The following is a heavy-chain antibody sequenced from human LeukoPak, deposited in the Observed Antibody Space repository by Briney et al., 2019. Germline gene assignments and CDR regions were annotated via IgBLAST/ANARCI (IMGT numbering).Heavy chain of an antibody. CDR2: IKQDGSEK. D-gene: IGHD3-22*01. V-gene: IGHV3-7*01. Sequence: GGSLRLSCAASGFTFSDYYMSWIRQAPGKGLEWVANIKQDGSEKYYVDSVKDRFTISRDNAKNSLYLQMNSLRAEDTAVYYCARDRPSSGYYWAVDYWGQGTLVTVSS. CDR3: ARDRPSSGYYWAVDY. J-gene: IGHJ4*02. CDR1: GFTFSDYY.